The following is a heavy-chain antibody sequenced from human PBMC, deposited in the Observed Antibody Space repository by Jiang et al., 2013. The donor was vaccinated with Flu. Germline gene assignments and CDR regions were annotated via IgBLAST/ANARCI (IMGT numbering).Heavy chain of an antibody. CDR2: ISAYNGNT. CDR3: ARDSSSSPYYYYYYMDV. J-gene: IGHJ6*03. V-gene: IGHV1-18*04. CDR1: SYG. Sequence: SYGISWVRQAPGQGLEWMGWISAYNGNTNYAQKLQGRVTMTTDTSTSTAYMELRSLRSDDTAVYYCARDSSSSPYYYYYYMDVWGKGTTVTVSS. D-gene: IGHD6-6*01.